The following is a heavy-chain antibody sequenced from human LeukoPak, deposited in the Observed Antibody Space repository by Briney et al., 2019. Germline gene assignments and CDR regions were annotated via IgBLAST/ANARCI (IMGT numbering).Heavy chain of an antibody. J-gene: IGHJ6*03. D-gene: IGHD2-8*01. V-gene: IGHV1-2*06. CDR3: ARSAEHCNHGVCFTDYYMDV. CDR2: INPNSGDT. Sequence: ASVKVSCKTSGYTFSGSYIHWVRQAPGQGLEWMGRINPNSGDTNYAQNFHGRVTMTRDTSITTAYMELSSLTSDDTAVYFCARSAEHCNHGVCFTDYYMDVWGKGTTVTVSS. CDR1: GYTFSGSY.